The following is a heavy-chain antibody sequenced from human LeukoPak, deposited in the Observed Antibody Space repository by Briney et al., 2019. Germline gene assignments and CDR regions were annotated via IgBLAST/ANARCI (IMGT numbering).Heavy chain of an antibody. Sequence: SETLSLTCTVSGGSISSGGYYWSWIRQHPGKGLEWIGYIDYSGSTHHNPSLKSRVTISVDTSKNQFSLKLTSVTAADTAVYYCARSGALLEWLLTPSYYYYGLDVWGQGTTVAVSS. CDR1: GGSISSGGYY. CDR3: ARSGALLEWLLTPSYYYYGLDV. CDR2: IDYSGST. J-gene: IGHJ6*02. D-gene: IGHD3-3*01. V-gene: IGHV4-31*03.